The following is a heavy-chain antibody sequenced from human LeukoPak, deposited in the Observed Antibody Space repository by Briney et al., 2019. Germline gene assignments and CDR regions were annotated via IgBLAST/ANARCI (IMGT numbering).Heavy chain of an antibody. J-gene: IGHJ3*02. CDR1: GYTLTELS. V-gene: IGHV1-24*01. CDR2: FDPEDGET. D-gene: IGHD1-1*01. Sequence: GASVKVSCKVSGYTLTELSMHWVRQAPGKGLEWMGGFDPEDGETIYAQKFQGRVTMTEDTSTDTAYMELSSLRSEDTAAYYCATVGNGGDAFDIWGQGTMVTVSS. CDR3: ATVGNGGDAFDI.